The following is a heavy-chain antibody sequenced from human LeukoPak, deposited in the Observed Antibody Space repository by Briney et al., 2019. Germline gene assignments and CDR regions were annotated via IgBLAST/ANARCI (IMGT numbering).Heavy chain of an antibody. CDR2: IYYSAST. CDR3: AREERWLQSDY. CDR1: GDSISSSIYY. D-gene: IGHD5-24*01. V-gene: IGHV4-39*02. Sequence: PSETLSLTCTVSGDSISSSIYYWGWIRQPPGKGLEWIGSIYYSASTYYNPSLKSRVTISVDTSKNQFSLKLSSVTAADTAVYYCAREERWLQSDYWGQGTLVTASS. J-gene: IGHJ4*02.